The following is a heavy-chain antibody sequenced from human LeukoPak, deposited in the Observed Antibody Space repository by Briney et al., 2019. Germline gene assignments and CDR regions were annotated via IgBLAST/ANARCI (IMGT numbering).Heavy chain of an antibody. V-gene: IGHV3-74*01. Sequence: GGSLRLSCAASGFTLSDYWMNWVRQAPGKGPVWVSHISPDGRNIAYADSVKGRFTISRDSAKNTLYLQMNSLRVGDTAVYYCVRDGRGTTPYDCWGQGTLVTVSS. CDR2: ISPDGRNI. CDR3: VRDGRGTTPYDC. CDR1: GFTLSDYW. J-gene: IGHJ4*02. D-gene: IGHD1-7*01.